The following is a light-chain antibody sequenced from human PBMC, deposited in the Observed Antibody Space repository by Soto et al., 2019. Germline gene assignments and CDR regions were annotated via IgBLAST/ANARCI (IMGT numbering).Light chain of an antibody. CDR1: QSVSIH. J-gene: IGKJ1*01. V-gene: IGKV3-15*01. CDR3: QQYDNWPPWT. CDR2: GAS. Sequence: IVMTQSPATLSVSPGDRATLSCRASQSVSIHLAWYQQKPGQAPRLLLFGASTRATGVPARFSGSGSGTEFTLTISSLQSEDFAVYYSQQYDNWPPWTFGQGTKVEIK.